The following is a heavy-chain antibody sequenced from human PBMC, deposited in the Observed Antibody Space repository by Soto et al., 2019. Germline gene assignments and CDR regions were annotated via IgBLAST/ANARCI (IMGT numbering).Heavy chain of an antibody. V-gene: IGHV3-20*04. Sequence: LRLSCAASGFTFDDYGMSWVRQAPGKGLEWVSGINWNGGSTGYADSVKGRFTISRDNAKNSLYLQMNSLRAEDTALYYCARGYCSGGSCSYYYYGMDVWGQGTTVTVSS. CDR1: GFTFDDYG. D-gene: IGHD2-15*01. J-gene: IGHJ6*02. CDR2: INWNGGST. CDR3: ARGYCSGGSCSYYYYGMDV.